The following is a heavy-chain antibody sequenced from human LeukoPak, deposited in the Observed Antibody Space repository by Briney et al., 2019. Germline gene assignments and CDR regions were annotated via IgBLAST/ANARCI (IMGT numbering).Heavy chain of an antibody. D-gene: IGHD2-2*01. V-gene: IGHV3-48*03. J-gene: IGHJ5*02. CDR2: ISTTGSTI. CDR1: GFTFSSYE. Sequence: PGGSLRLSCAASGFTFSSYEMNWVRQAPGKGLEWLSYISTTGSTILYADSVKGRFTISRDNAKNSLYLEMHSLRAEDTAIYYCARFDILLTSAAKGGVYNWFDPWGQGTLVTVSS. CDR3: ARFDILLTSAAKGGVYNWFDP.